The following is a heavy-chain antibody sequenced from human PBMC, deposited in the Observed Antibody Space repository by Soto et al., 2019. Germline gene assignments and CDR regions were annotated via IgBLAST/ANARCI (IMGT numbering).Heavy chain of an antibody. CDR3: AREPLYGCSNTSCYNNRFDP. CDR1: GYTFTGYY. Sequence: ASVKVSCKASGYTFTGYYMHWVRQAPGQGLEWMGWINPNSGGTNYAQKFQGRVTMTRDTSISTAYMELSRLRSDDTAVYYCAREPLYGCSNTSCYNNRFDPWGQGTLVTVSS. J-gene: IGHJ5*02. CDR2: INPNSGGT. D-gene: IGHD2-2*02. V-gene: IGHV1-2*02.